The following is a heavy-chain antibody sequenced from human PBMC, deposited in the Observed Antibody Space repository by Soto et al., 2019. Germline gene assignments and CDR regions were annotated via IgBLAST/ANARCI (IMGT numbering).Heavy chain of an antibody. Sequence: GGSLRLSCEASGFSFSDYEMTWVRQFPGEGLEWVAYIARDGETTFYADSVEGRFVVSRDNGKISLFLQMARLTGNDTAVYFCARDTPPAEFDYWGQGSLVTVSS. CDR1: GFSFSDYE. CDR2: IARDGETT. CDR3: ARDTPPAEFDY. D-gene: IGHD2-15*01. J-gene: IGHJ4*02. V-gene: IGHV3-48*03.